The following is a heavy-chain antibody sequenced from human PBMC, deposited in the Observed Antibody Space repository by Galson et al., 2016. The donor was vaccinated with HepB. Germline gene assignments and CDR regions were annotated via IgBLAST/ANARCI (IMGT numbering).Heavy chain of an antibody. CDR2: IYYSGTT. CDR3: ARVNHSGFGGRKSPYFYYGVDV. V-gene: IGHV4-61*01. J-gene: IGHJ6*02. Sequence: SETLSLTCTVSGGPVSSGSYFWTWIRQPPGKGLEWIGYIYYSGTTNYNPSPESRVTILLDTSNNQFSLKLYSVTAADTAVYYCARVNHSGFGGRKSPYFYYGVDVWGQGTTVTVSS. CDR1: GGPVSSGSYF. D-gene: IGHD5-12*01.